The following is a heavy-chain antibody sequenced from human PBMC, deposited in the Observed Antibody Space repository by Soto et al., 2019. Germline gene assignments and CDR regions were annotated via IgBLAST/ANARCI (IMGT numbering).Heavy chain of an antibody. V-gene: IGHV1-69*01. CDR2: SIPIFGTA. J-gene: IGHJ6*02. CDR3: ARSSGHCSGGSGYSGSYYYYGMDV. CDR1: GGTFSSYA. Sequence: QVQLVQSGAEVKKPGSSVKVSCKASGGTFSSYAISWVLQAPGQGLEWMGGSIPIFGTANYAQKFQGRVTITADESTSTAYMELSSLRSEDTAVYYCARSSGHCSGGSGYSGSYYYYGMDVWGQGTTVTVSS. D-gene: IGHD2-15*01.